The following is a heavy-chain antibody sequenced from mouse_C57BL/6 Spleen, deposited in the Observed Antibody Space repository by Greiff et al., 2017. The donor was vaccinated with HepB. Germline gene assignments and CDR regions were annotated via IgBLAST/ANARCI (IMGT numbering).Heavy chain of an antibody. CDR1: GYTFTNYW. Sequence: VKLQESGAELVRPGPSVKMSCKASGYTFTNYWIGWAKQRPGHGLEWIGDIYPGGGYANYNEKFKGKATLTAYKSSSTAYMQCSSLTSEDSAIYYCARSGDGYGFSYWGQGTRVTVSA. V-gene: IGHV1-63*01. CDR3: ARSGDGYGFSY. D-gene: IGHD1-1*01. CDR2: IYPGGGYA. J-gene: IGHJ3*01.